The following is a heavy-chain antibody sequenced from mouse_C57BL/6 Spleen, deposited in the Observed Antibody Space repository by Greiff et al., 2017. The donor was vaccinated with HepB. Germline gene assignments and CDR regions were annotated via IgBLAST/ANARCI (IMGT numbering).Heavy chain of an antibody. CDR3: ARWDYSGSRGCFDY. CDR2: INPNNGGN. Sequence: VQLQQSGPELVKPGASVKIPCKASGYTFTDYNMDWVKQSHGKSLEWIGDINPNNGGNIYNQKFKGKATLTVDKSSSTAYMELRSLTSEDTAVYYCARWDYSGSRGCFDYWGQGTTLTVSS. CDR1: GYTFTDYN. V-gene: IGHV1-18*01. J-gene: IGHJ2*01. D-gene: IGHD1-1*01.